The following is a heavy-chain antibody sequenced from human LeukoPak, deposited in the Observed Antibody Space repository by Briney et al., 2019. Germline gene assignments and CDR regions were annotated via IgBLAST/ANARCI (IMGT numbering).Heavy chain of an antibody. Sequence: PSETLSLTCTVSGGSISSFYWSWIRQPPGKGLEWIGYIYYSGSTNYSPSPKSRVTISGDTSKNQFSLKLSSVTAADTAVYCCARLLLSVGNYWYFDLWGRGTLVTVSS. CDR1: GGSISSFY. CDR2: IYYSGST. J-gene: IGHJ2*01. V-gene: IGHV4-59*08. D-gene: IGHD1-26*01. CDR3: ARLLLSVGNYWYFDL.